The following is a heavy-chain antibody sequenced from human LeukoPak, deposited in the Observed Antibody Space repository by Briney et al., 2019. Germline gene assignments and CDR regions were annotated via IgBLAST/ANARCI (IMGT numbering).Heavy chain of an antibody. Sequence: SQTLSFTCAISGDSVSSNSATWNWIRQSPSRGLEWLGRTYYRSKWYNDYALSVKSRITINPDTSKNQFSLQVNCVTPEDTAVYYCARGDSSSWYFLGAFDIWGQETMVTVSS. V-gene: IGHV6-1*01. CDR2: TYYRSKWYN. J-gene: IGHJ3*02. CDR3: ARGDSSSWYFLGAFDI. CDR1: GDSVSSNSAT. D-gene: IGHD6-13*01.